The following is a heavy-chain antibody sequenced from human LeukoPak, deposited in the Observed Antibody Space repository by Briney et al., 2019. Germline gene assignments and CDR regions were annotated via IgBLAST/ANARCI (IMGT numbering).Heavy chain of an antibody. Sequence: SQTLSLTCTVSGGSISSGGYYWSWIRQHPGKGLEWIGYIYYSGSTYYNPSLKSRVTISVDTSKNQFSPKLSSVTAADTAVYYCARETTVTDRAFDYWGQGTLVTVSS. CDR1: GGSISSGGYY. CDR2: IYYSGST. J-gene: IGHJ4*02. D-gene: IGHD4-17*01. V-gene: IGHV4-31*03. CDR3: ARETTVTDRAFDY.